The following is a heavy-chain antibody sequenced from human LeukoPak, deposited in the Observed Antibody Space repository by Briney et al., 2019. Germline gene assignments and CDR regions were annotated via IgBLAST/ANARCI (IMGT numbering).Heavy chain of an antibody. J-gene: IGHJ5*02. CDR1: GGSFSGYY. CDR2: INHSGST. V-gene: IGHV4-34*01. Sequence: SETLSLTCAVYGGSFSGYYWSWIRQPPGEGLEWIGEINHSGSTNYNPSLKSRVTISVDPSKNQSSLKLSSGTAADTAVYYCAREASDGPPSGFDPWGQGTLVTVSS. CDR3: AREASDGPPSGFDP. D-gene: IGHD3-10*01.